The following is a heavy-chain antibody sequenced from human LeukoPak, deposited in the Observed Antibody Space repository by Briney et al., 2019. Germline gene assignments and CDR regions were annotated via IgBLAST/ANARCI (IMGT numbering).Heavy chain of an antibody. V-gene: IGHV4-30-4*01. J-gene: IGHJ4*02. Sequence: SETLSLTCTVSGGSISSGDYYWSWIRQPPGKGLEWIGYIYYSGSTYYNPSLKSRVTISVDTSKNQFSLKLSSVTAADTAVYYCARGLGYGDYVGLPFDYWGQGTLVTVSS. CDR1: GGSISSGDYY. CDR3: ARGLGYGDYVGLPFDY. CDR2: IYYSGST. D-gene: IGHD4-17*01.